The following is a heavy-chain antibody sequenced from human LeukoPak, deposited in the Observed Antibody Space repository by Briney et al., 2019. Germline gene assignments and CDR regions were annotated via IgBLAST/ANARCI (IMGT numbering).Heavy chain of an antibody. CDR3: AKDKGEDGYNGCDY. V-gene: IGHV3-48*02. D-gene: IGHD5-24*01. J-gene: IGHJ4*02. CDR2: LSGSGNTV. Sequence: GGSLRLSCAASGFTFSSYWMTWVRQAPGKGLEWVSALSGSGNTVYYANSVKGRFTISRDNSKNSLYLQMNSLRDEDTAVYYCAKDKGEDGYNGCDYWGQGTLVTVSS. CDR1: GFTFSSYW.